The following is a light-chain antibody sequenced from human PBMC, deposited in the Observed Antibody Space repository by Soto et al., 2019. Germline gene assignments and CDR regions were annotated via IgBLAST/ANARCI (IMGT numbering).Light chain of an antibody. V-gene: IGKV3D-20*02. Sequence: EIVLTQSPGTLSLSPGERATLSCRASQSISSNYLAWYQKKAGQDPRLLIYDASNRATGIPARFSGSGSGTDFNLTISRLETEDFAVYECQQRSNWPLTVGQGTRREIK. CDR1: QSISSNY. CDR3: QQRSNWPLT. CDR2: DAS. J-gene: IGKJ5*01.